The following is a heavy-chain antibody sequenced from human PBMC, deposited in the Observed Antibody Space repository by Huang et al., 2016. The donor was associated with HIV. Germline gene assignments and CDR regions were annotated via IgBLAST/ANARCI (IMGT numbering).Heavy chain of an antibody. CDR1: GYPFDTYG. Sequence: VQLMQSGPEVRRPGASVRVSCRTSGYPFDTYGISWVRQAPGQGLEWMGLIIAYNGKKNYSQNFQGRVTITSDSATTTGYMELRSLRSDDTAVYYCARAVGQAYYHNNRPSRLFGMDIWGQGTTVIVSS. D-gene: IGHD3-3*02. CDR3: ARAVGQAYYHNNRPSRLFGMDI. CDR2: IIAYNGKK. J-gene: IGHJ6*02. V-gene: IGHV1-18*04.